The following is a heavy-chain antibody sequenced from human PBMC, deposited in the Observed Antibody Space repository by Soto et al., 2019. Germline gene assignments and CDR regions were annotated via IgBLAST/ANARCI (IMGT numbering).Heavy chain of an antibody. Sequence: PGVSLRLPCAASGLTFSNYGMHWVLQAPGKGLEWVAVISYDGSNKYYADSVKGRFTISRDNSKNTLYLQMNSLRAEDTAVYYCARSSSGLLSAFDIWGQGTMVTVSS. CDR2: ISYDGSNK. CDR3: ARSSSGLLSAFDI. CDR1: GLTFSNYG. D-gene: IGHD6-19*01. V-gene: IGHV3-30*03. J-gene: IGHJ3*02.